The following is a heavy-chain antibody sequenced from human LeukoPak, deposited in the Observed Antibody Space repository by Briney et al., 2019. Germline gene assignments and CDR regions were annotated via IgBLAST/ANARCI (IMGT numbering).Heavy chain of an antibody. J-gene: IGHJ4*02. CDR2: ISSSGDTI. D-gene: IGHD2-2*01. V-gene: IGHV3-11*01. Sequence: GGSLRLSCAASGFTFSDYYMSWIRQAPGKGLEWISYISSSGDTIYYADSVKGRFTISRGNAKNSLDLQMNSLRVEDTALYYCARENHVVFDYWGQGTLVTVSS. CDR1: GFTFSDYY. CDR3: ARENHVVFDY.